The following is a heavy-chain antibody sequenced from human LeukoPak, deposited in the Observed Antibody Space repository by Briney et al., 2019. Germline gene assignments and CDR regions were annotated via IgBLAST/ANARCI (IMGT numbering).Heavy chain of an antibody. CDR1: GYSFTSYW. CDR3: ARTYYYGSGSPPIPFDI. D-gene: IGHD3-10*01. Sequence: GESLKISCKGSGYSFTSYWIGWVRQMPGKDLEWMGIIYPGDSDTRYSPSFQGQVTISADKSISTAYLQWSSLKASDTAMYYCARTYYYGSGSPPIPFDIWGQGTMVTVSS. CDR2: IYPGDSDT. J-gene: IGHJ3*02. V-gene: IGHV5-51*01.